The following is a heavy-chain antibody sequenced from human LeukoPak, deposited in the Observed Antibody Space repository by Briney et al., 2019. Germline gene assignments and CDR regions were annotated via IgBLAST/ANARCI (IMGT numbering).Heavy chain of an antibody. J-gene: IGHJ6*02. D-gene: IGHD6-13*01. CDR2: ISSSGSTI. Sequence: PGGSLRLSCAASGFTFRDYYMTWIRQAPGKGLEWVSYISSSGSTIYYADSVKGRFTISRDNAKNSLYLQMNSLRAEDTAVYYCARSAAAGRAGMDVWGQGTTVTVSS. CDR3: ARSAAAGRAGMDV. CDR1: GFTFRDYY. V-gene: IGHV3-11*01.